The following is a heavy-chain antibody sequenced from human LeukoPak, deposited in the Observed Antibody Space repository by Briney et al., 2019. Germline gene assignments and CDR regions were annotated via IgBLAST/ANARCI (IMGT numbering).Heavy chain of an antibody. V-gene: IGHV4-59*01. CDR2: IYYSGST. CDR3: ARDYDFGSGTKYGMDV. Sequence: SETLSLTCTVSGGSISSYYWSWIRQPPGKGLEWIGYIYYSGSTNYNPSLKSRVTISVDTSKNQFSLKLSSVTAADTAVYYCARDYDFGSGTKYGMDVWGQGTTVTVSS. D-gene: IGHD3-3*01. J-gene: IGHJ6*02. CDR1: GGSISSYY.